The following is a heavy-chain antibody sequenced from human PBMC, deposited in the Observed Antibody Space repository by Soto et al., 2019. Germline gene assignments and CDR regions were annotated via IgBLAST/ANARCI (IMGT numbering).Heavy chain of an antibody. CDR1: GYSSNSYW. V-gene: IGHV5-51*01. CDR3: ASRVEITEARTHELPTWLVP. Sequence: GSTRNTSCKGSGYSSNSYWIGWVRQMPGKGLEWMGIIYPGDSDTRYSPSFQGQVTISADKSISTAYLQWSSLKASDTAMYYCASRVEITEARTHELPTWLVPWGDGALVAVA. J-gene: IGHJ5*02. D-gene: IGHD1-20*01. CDR2: IYPGDSDT.